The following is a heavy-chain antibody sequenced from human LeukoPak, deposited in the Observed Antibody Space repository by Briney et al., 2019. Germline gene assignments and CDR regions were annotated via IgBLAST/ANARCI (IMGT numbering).Heavy chain of an antibody. D-gene: IGHD3-10*01. CDR2: IYYSGST. V-gene: IGHV4-39*07. CDR3: ARDRYGSGSSDGMDV. CDR1: GGSISSSSYY. J-gene: IGHJ6*02. Sequence: KSSETLSLTCTVSGGSISSSSYYWGWIRQPPGKGLEWIGSIYYSGSTYYNPSLKSRVTISVDTSKNQFSLKLSSVTAADTAVYYCARDRYGSGSSDGMDVWGQGTTVTVSS.